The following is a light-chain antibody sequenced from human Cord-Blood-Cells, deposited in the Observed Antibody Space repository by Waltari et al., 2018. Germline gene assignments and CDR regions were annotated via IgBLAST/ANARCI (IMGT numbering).Light chain of an antibody. V-gene: IGKV3-11*01. J-gene: IGKJ4*01. CDR3: QQRSNWLT. CDR1: QRVSSY. Sequence: EIVLTQSPATLSLSPGERATLSCRASQRVSSYLAWYQQKPGQAPRLLIYDASNRSTGIPARFSGSWSGTDFTLTISSREPEDFAVYYCQQRSNWLTFGGGTKVEIK. CDR2: DAS.